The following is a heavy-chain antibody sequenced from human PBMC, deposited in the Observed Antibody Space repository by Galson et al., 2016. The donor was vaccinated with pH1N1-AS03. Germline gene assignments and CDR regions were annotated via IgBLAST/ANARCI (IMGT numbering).Heavy chain of an antibody. CDR3: ARGGNILNSDDGVHWLDP. CDR2: INPSGGST. J-gene: IGHJ5*02. CDR1: GYIFGSHY. Sequence: SVKVSCKASGYIFGSHYLHWVRQAPGQGLEWMGIINPSGGSTTYPQKFQGRVTMTTDASTSTVYMELTTLGSDDTGVYYCARGGNILNSDDGVHWLDPWGQGTLVTVSS. D-gene: IGHD1-1*01. V-gene: IGHV1-46*03.